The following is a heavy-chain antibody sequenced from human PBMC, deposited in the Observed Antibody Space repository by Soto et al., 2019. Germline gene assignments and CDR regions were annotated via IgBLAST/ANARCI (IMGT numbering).Heavy chain of an antibody. J-gene: IGHJ6*02. CDR3: ARGFWERVRGVIGMDV. CDR1: GGSISSGDYY. CDR2: IYYSGST. D-gene: IGHD3-10*01. V-gene: IGHV4-30-4*01. Sequence: PSETLSLTCTVSGGSISSGDYYWSWIRQPPGKGLEWIGYIYYSGSTYYNPSLKSRVTISVDTSKNQFSLKLSSVTAADTAVYYCARGFWERVRGVIGMDVWGQGTTVTVSS.